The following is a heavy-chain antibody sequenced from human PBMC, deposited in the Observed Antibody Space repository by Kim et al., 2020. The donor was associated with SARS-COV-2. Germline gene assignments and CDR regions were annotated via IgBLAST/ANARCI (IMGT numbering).Heavy chain of an antibody. J-gene: IGHJ5*02. V-gene: IGHV3-21*01. Sequence: LSLTCAASGFPFSAYDMTWVRQAPGKGLQWVSSIRADSSSMSYADSVRGRFTISRDNDKKFLYLQMNSLRAEDTAVYYCAADLNWADHWGQGSLVTVSS. CDR3: AADLNWADH. CDR2: IRADSSSM. D-gene: IGHD3-16*01. CDR1: GFPFSAYD.